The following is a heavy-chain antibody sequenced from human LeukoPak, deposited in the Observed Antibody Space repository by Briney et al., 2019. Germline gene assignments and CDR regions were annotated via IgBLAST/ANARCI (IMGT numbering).Heavy chain of an antibody. J-gene: IGHJ6*03. V-gene: IGHV3-21*01. CDR3: ARESRGYDILTGKYHRGYYSYYMDV. CDR1: GFTFSSYG. CDR2: ITRSSSDI. D-gene: IGHD3-9*01. Sequence: PGGSLRLSCAASGFTFSSYGMNWVRQAPGKGLEWVSSITRSSSDIYYADSVKGRFTISRDNAKNSLYLQMNSLRAEDTAVYYCARESRGYDILTGKYHRGYYSYYMDVWGKGTTVTVSS.